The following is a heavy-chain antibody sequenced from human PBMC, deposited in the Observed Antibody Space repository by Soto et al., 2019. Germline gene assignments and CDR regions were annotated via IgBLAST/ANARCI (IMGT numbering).Heavy chain of an antibody. D-gene: IGHD3-16*01. CDR3: ARGHYAGPGQ. CDR1: GFTFGDHA. V-gene: IGHV3-53*05. Sequence: GALRLSCAASGFTFGDHAMSWVRQAPGKGLEWVSVIYNDGATYYADSVRGRFTISRDIFKNTLILQMNSLKNDDTAVYYCARGHYAGPGQWGQGTLVTVSS. J-gene: IGHJ4*02. CDR2: IYNDGAT.